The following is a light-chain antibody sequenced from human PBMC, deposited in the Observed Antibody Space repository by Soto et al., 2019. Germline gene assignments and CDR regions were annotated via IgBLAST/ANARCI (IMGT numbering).Light chain of an antibody. CDR3: CSHAGSYTYV. V-gene: IGLV2-11*01. Sequence: QSALTQPRSVSGSPGQSLTISCTGTSSDVGGYNYVSWNQQYPGKVPKLMIYDVTKRPSGVPDRFSGSKSGNTASLTISGLQAEDEADYYCCSHAGSYTYVFGTGTKLTVL. J-gene: IGLJ1*01. CDR2: DVT. CDR1: SSDVGGYNY.